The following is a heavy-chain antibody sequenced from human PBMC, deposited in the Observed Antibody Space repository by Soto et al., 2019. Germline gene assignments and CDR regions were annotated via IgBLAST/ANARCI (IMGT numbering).Heavy chain of an antibody. CDR3: ARDVYYYDSSGSRYYSDY. CDR2: IKEDGSEK. J-gene: IGHJ4*02. D-gene: IGHD3-22*01. Sequence: HPGGSLRLSCAASGFTFSSYCMSWVRQAPGKGLEWLGNIKEDGSEKYFVDSVKGRFTISRDNAKNSLYLQMNSLRAEDTAVYYCARDVYYYDSSGSRYYSDYWGQGTRVTVSS. CDR1: GFTFSSYC. V-gene: IGHV3-7*05.